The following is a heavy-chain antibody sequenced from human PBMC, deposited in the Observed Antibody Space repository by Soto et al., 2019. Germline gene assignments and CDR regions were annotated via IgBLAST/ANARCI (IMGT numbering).Heavy chain of an antibody. CDR3: GRGRSGQIVVFY. CDR1: GYTFTGHY. Sequence: GASVKVSCKASGYTFTGHYIHWVRQAPEQGPEWMGEIGPESGATRYAQKFQGRVTMTRDMSITTVYMELNNLSPDDTAVYYCGRGRSGQIVVFYWGQGTPVTVYS. J-gene: IGHJ4*02. V-gene: IGHV1-2*02. D-gene: IGHD5-12*01. CDR2: IGPESGAT.